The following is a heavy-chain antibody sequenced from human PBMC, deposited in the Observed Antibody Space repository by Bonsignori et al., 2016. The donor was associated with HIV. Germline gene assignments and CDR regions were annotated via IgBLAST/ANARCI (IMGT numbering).Heavy chain of an antibody. Sequence: WIRQPPGKGLEWIGHIYNTGNTNYNPSLRSRVSMSVDTSKNQVSLRLSSVTAADTAVYYCAREFITMIRGVIQMTSSYYYVDVWGKGTTVTVSS. CDR3: AREFITMIRGVIQMTSSYYYVDV. V-gene: IGHV4-59*08. D-gene: IGHD3-10*01. CDR2: IYNTGNT. J-gene: IGHJ6*03.